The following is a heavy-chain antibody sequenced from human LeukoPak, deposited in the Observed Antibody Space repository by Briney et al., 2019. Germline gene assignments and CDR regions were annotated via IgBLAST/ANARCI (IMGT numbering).Heavy chain of an antibody. J-gene: IGHJ2*01. CDR2: ISGSGTI. Sequence: SETLSLTCTVSGGSINSYWSWIRQPAGKGLEWIGRISGSGTITYNPALQSRLSISIDTSKNQFSLKLSSVTAADTAVYYCARVSSSWYQDWYLDLWGRGTLVTVSS. D-gene: IGHD6-13*01. CDR1: GGSINSY. V-gene: IGHV4-4*07. CDR3: ARVSSSWYQDWYLDL.